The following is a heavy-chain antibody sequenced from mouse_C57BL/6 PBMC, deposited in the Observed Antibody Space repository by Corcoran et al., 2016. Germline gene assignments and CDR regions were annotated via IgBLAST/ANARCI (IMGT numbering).Heavy chain of an antibody. J-gene: IGHJ2*01. D-gene: IGHD2-1*01. CDR1: GYTFTDYY. Sequence: EVQLQQSGPELVKPGASVKISCKASGYTFTDYYMNWVKQSHGKSLEWIGDINPNNGGTSYNQKFKGKATLTVDKSSSTAYMELRSLTSEDSAVYYCARRGKPYFDYGGQGTTLTVSS. CDR2: INPNNGGT. V-gene: IGHV1-26*01. CDR3: ARRGKPYFDY.